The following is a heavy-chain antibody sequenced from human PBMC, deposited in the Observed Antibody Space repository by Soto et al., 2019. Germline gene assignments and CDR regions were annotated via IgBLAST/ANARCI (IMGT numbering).Heavy chain of an antibody. CDR2: VYNSGST. CDR1: GGSISSNY. Sequence: SETLSLTCTVSGGSISSNYWTWIRQPPGKGLEWIGYVYNSGSTNYNPSLKSRVTISEDTSKSQFSLQVNSMTAADTAVYYCARYRREAVAGYTLDNWGQGILVTVSS. CDR3: ARYRREAVAGYTLDN. V-gene: IGHV4-59*01. D-gene: IGHD6-13*01. J-gene: IGHJ4*02.